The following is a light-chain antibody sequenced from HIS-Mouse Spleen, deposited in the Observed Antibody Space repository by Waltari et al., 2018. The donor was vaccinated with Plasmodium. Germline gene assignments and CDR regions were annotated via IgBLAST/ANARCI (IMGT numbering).Light chain of an antibody. J-gene: IGLJ2*01. CDR1: SSDVGGYNY. CDR2: EVS. V-gene: IGLV2-8*01. Sequence: QSALTQPPSASGSPGQSVTISCTGTSSDVGGYNYVSWYQQHPGKAPKLMIYEVSKRPSGVPDRFACSKSDSTSPLTFSGLQAEDEADYYCSSYAGSNNLVFGGGTKLTVL. CDR3: SSYAGSNNLV.